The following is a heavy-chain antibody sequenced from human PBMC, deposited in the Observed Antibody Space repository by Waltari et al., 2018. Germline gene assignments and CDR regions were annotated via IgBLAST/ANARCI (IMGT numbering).Heavy chain of an antibody. CDR3: AKDRGAYSSGLYDY. CDR2: ISWNSCSI. V-gene: IGHV3-9*03. D-gene: IGHD6-19*01. Sequence: EVQLVESGGGLAQPGRSLRLSCAASGFTFEDYASRWVRHAPGKGLEWVSGISWNSCSIGYADSVKSRFTISRDNAKNSLYLQMNSLRAEDMALYYCAKDRGAYSSGLYDYWGQGTLVTVSS. CDR1: GFTFEDYA. J-gene: IGHJ4*02.